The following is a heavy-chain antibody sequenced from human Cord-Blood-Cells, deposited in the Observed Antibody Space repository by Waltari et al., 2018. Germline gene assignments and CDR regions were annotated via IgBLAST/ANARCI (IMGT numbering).Heavy chain of an antibody. CDR1: GGSFSGYY. CDR2: INHSGST. Sequence: QVQLQQWGAGLLKPSETLSLTCAVYGGSFSGYYWSWIRQPPGKGLEWIGEINHSGSTNSNPSLKSRVTISVDTSKNQFSLKLISVTAADTAVYYCAAGYYFDYWGQGTLVTVSS. CDR3: AAGYYFDY. V-gene: IGHV4-34*01. J-gene: IGHJ4*02. D-gene: IGHD3-9*01.